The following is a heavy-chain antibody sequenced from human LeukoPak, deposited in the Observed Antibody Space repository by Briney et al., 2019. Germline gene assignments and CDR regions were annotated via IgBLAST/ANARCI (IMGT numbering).Heavy chain of an antibody. CDR1: GFTFNFYA. V-gene: IGHV3-23*01. J-gene: IGHJ4*02. CDR2: ISGSGGST. CDR3: AGRVTGYSSGYVY. D-gene: IGHD5-18*01. Sequence: GGSLRLSCAASGFTFNFYAMSWVRQAPGKGLEWVSSISGSGGSTYYADSVKGRFTISRDNSKNTLYLQMNNLRAEDTALYYCAGRVTGYSSGYVYWGQGTLVTVSS.